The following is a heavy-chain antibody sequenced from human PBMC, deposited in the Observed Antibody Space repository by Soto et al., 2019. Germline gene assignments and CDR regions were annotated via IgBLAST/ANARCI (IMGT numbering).Heavy chain of an antibody. Sequence: KPSETLSLTFTVSGGSISSGGYYWSWIRQHPGKGLEWIGYIYYSGTTYYNPSLRSRVTISVDTSKNQFSLRLTSVTAADTAVYYCARSVDPWGQGTLVTVSS. CDR2: IYYSGTT. CDR3: ARSVDP. CDR1: GGSISSGGYY. V-gene: IGHV4-31*03. J-gene: IGHJ5*02.